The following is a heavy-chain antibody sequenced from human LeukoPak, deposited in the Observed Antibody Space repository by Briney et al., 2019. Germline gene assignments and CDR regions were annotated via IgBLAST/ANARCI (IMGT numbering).Heavy chain of an antibody. CDR2: ISYDGSNK. V-gene: IGHV3-30*14. J-gene: IGHJ6*03. Sequence: GGSLRLSCAASGFTFSSYAMHWVRQAPGKGLEWVAVISYDGSNKYYADSVKGRFTISRDNSKNTLYLQMNSLRAEDTAVYYCARAKICSSTSCYRSGYYYMDVWGKGTTVTVSS. CDR3: ARAKICSSTSCYRSGYYYMDV. D-gene: IGHD2-2*02. CDR1: GFTFSSYA.